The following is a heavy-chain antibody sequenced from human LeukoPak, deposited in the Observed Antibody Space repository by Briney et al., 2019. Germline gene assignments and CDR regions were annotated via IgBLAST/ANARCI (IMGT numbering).Heavy chain of an antibody. CDR2: MNPNSGNT. CDR3: ARAISRSWSTAGLYWFDP. Sequence: ASVKVSCKASGYTFTSYDINWVRQATGQGLEWMGWMNPNSGNTGYAQKFQGRVTITRNTSISTAYMELSSLRSEDTAVYYCARAISRSWSTAGLYWFDPWGQGTLVTVSS. D-gene: IGHD6-13*01. V-gene: IGHV1-8*03. J-gene: IGHJ5*02. CDR1: GYTFTSYD.